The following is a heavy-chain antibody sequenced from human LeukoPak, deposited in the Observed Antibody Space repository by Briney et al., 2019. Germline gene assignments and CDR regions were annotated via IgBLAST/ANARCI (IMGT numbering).Heavy chain of an antibody. Sequence: SETLSLTCTVSGGSISSSSYYWGWIRQPPGKGLEWIGSIYYSGSTYYNPSLKSRVTISVDTSKNQFSLKPSSVTAADTAVYYCARHGANYGDYGSYAPSDAFDIWGQGTMVTVSS. V-gene: IGHV4-39*01. J-gene: IGHJ3*02. CDR3: ARHGANYGDYGSYAPSDAFDI. CDR2: IYYSGST. D-gene: IGHD4-17*01. CDR1: GGSISSSSYY.